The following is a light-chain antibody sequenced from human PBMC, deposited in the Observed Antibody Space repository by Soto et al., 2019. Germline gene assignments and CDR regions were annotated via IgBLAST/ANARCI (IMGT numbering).Light chain of an antibody. CDR3: AVWDDSLSGRV. CDR2: QNN. Sequence: QAVVTQPPSASGTPGQRVTISCSGSSSNIGSHNIYWYQQLPGTAPQLLIYQNNQRPSGVPDRCSGSKSGTSASLAISGLRSEDEADYYCAVWDDSLSGRVFGGGTKLTVL. J-gene: IGLJ2*01. V-gene: IGLV1-47*01. CDR1: SSNIGSHN.